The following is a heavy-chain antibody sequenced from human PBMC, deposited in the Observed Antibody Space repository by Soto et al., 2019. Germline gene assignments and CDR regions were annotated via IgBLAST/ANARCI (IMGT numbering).Heavy chain of an antibody. CDR2: IYYRGTT. CDR1: GGSVSGYS. CDR3: ARRTYYSDRSGKDYFDY. J-gene: IGHJ4*02. D-gene: IGHD3-22*01. Sequence: SETLSLTCSVSGGSVSGYSWSWIRQPPGKGLEYIGYIYYRGTTNYNPSLESRVTISVDTSKNQFSLKLTSVTAADTAVYYCARRTYYSDRSGKDYFDYWGQGTLVTVSS. V-gene: IGHV4-59*02.